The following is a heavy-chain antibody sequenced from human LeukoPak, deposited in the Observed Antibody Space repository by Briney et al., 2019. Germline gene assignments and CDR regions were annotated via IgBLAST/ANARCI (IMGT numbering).Heavy chain of an antibody. CDR1: GYTFTTYA. D-gene: IGHD3-10*01. V-gene: IGHV1-3*01. Sequence: ASVKVSCKASGYTFTTYAMHWVRQAPGQRLEWMGWINAGNGNTIYSQKFQGRVTITADESTSTAYMELSSLRSEDTAVYYCARGNTLLWFGELVTDYMDVWGKGTTVTVSS. J-gene: IGHJ6*03. CDR3: ARGNTLLWFGELVTDYMDV. CDR2: INAGNGNT.